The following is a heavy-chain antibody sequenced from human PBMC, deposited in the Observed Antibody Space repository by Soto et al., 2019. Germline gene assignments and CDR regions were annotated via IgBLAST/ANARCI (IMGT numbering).Heavy chain of an antibody. V-gene: IGHV3-21*01. CDR2: ISSTSAYI. CDR1: GFTFSIYT. Sequence: EVQLVESGGGLVKPGGSLRLSCAASGFTFSIYTMSWVRQAPGKGLEWVSSISSTSAYIYYGDSVKGRFTISRGNAENSLYLQMDSLRAEDTAVYYCARDSSLFCTGGTCYLQVAFDIWGQGTMVTVSS. CDR3: ARDSSLFCTGGTCYLQVAFDI. J-gene: IGHJ3*02. D-gene: IGHD2-15*01.